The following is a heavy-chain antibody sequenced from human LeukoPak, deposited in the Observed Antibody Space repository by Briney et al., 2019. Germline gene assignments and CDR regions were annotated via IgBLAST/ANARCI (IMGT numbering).Heavy chain of an antibody. CDR3: ASVTFGGVIVDY. V-gene: IGHV4-59*01. J-gene: IGHJ4*02. Sequence: SETLSLTCTVSGGPISSYYWSWIRQPPGKGLEWIGYIYYSGSTNYNPSLKSRVIISVDTSKNQFPLKLSSVTAADTAVYYCASVTFGGVIVDYWGQGTLVTVSS. CDR1: GGPISSYY. D-gene: IGHD3-16*02. CDR2: IYYSGST.